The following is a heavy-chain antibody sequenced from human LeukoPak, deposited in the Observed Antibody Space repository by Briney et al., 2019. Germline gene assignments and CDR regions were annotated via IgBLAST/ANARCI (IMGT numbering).Heavy chain of an antibody. CDR2: IWYDGSNK. CDR3: AKSGATTFDDDSFNWFDP. Sequence: AGSLRLSCAASGFTFSSYGMHWVRQAPGKGLEWVALIWYDGSNKYYADSVKGRFTISRDNSKNTLYLQMNSLRAEDTAVYYCAKSGATTFDDDSFNWFDPCGQGALVTVSS. CDR1: GFTFSSYG. D-gene: IGHD1-26*01. V-gene: IGHV3-33*06. J-gene: IGHJ5*02.